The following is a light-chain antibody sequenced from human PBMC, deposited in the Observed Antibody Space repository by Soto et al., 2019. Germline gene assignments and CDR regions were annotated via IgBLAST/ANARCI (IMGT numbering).Light chain of an antibody. CDR3: QHYDGSPPWA. CDR2: AAS. J-gene: IGKJ1*01. Sequence: DIQMTQSPSSLSASVGDRVTITCRASQDISNYLAWYQQKPGKVPKFLMSAASTFQSGVPSRFSGSGSGTDFALTISRLEPADFAVYWCQHYDGSPPWAFGPGTKVE. CDR1: QDISNY. V-gene: IGKV1-27*01.